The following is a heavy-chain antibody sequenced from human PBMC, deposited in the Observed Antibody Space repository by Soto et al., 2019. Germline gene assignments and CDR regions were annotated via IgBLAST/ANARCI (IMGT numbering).Heavy chain of an antibody. V-gene: IGHV3-23*01. J-gene: IGHJ4*02. CDR1: GFSFSTYS. CDR3: ATMNGYFEY. CDR2: ITATGDRT. Sequence: GGSLRLFCADSGFSFSTYSMSWVRQTPGKGLEWVSAITATGDRTYYADSVTGRFTISRDNSKKTHYLQMTSLRAEDTAIYYCATMNGYFEYWGQGTPVTVSS. D-gene: IGHD3-22*01.